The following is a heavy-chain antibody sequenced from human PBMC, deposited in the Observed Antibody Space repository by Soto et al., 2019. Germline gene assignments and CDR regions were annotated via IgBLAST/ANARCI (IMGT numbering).Heavy chain of an antibody. J-gene: IGHJ5*02. CDR3: AKDPQTWGSIWFDP. V-gene: IGHV3-23*01. CDR2: ISDSGNYI. CDR1: GFIFSNYA. Sequence: VQLLESGGGLVQPGGSLRLSCAASGFIFSNYAMSWVRQAPGKGPEWVSSISDSGNYIEYADSVEGRFTISRDNSTNTLYLQMNSVRAEDTARYYCAKDPQTWGSIWFDPWGQGTQVTVSS. D-gene: IGHD7-27*01.